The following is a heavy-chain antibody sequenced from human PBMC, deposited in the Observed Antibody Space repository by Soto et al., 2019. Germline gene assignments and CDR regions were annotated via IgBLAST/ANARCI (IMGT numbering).Heavy chain of an antibody. Sequence: GGSLRLSCEASGFALSTYWMSWVRQAPGKGLEWVANIKQDGSVKHYVDSVRGRFTISRDNAKNSLFLQMNSLSAEDTAMYYCARLTEAATTFGYWGQGTPVTVSS. V-gene: IGHV3-7*03. D-gene: IGHD6-25*01. CDR1: GFALSTYW. J-gene: IGHJ4*02. CDR2: IKQDGSVK. CDR3: ARLTEAATTFGY.